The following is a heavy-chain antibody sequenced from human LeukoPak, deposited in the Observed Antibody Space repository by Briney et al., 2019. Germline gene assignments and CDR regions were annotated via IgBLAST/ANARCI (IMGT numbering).Heavy chain of an antibody. Sequence: SLSLTCAVSGGSISSSNWWSWVRQPPGKGLEWIGEIYHSGSTNYNPSLKSRVTISVDTSKNQFSLKLSSVTAADTAVYFCARGFRGDNFDYWGQGTLVTVSS. V-gene: IGHV4-4*01. J-gene: IGHJ4*02. D-gene: IGHD7-27*01. CDR3: ARGFRGDNFDY. CDR1: GGSISSSNW. CDR2: IYHSGST.